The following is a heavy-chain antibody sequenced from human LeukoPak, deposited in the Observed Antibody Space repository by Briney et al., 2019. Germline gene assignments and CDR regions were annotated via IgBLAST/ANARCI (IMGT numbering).Heavy chain of an antibody. CDR2: IKQDGSEK. CDR3: AKEITKTPFRPGEYTVTKGYFDY. CDR1: GFTFSSYW. J-gene: IGHJ4*02. D-gene: IGHD4-17*01. Sequence: GGSLRLSCAASGFTFSSYWMSWVRQAPGKGLEWVANIKQDGSEKYYVDSVKGRFTISRDNAKNSLYLQMNSLRAEDTAVYYCAKEITKTPFRPGEYTVTKGYFDYWGQGTLVTVSS. V-gene: IGHV3-7*03.